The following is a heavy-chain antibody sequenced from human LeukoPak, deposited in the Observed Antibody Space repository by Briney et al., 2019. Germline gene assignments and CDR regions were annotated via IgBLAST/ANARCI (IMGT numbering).Heavy chain of an antibody. CDR3: ARSSSWHRLPQRLIDY. Sequence: GSLRLSCAASGFTFSTYSTNWVREAPGKGLEWVSSISSSSSYIYYADSVKGRFTISRDNAKNSLYLQMNSLRAEDTAVYYCARSSSWHRLPQRLIDYSGQGTLVTVSS. CDR1: GFTFSTYS. J-gene: IGHJ4*02. CDR2: ISSSSSYI. V-gene: IGHV3-21*01. D-gene: IGHD6-13*01.